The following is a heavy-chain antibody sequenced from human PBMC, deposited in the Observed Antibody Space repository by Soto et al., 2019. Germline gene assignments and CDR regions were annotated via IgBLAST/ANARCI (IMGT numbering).Heavy chain of an antibody. D-gene: IGHD2-15*01. J-gene: IGHJ6*02. CDR3: ARGYCSGGNCYSGMDV. CDR1: GGTFSTHA. V-gene: IGHV1-69*13. CDR2: IIPISGTT. Sequence: SVKVSCKASGGTFSTHAIIWVRQAPGHGLEWMGGIIPISGTTYYAQKFQGRVTITADEPTSTAFMELSSLKSEDTAVFYCARGYCSGGNCYSGMDVWGQGTRCTVSS.